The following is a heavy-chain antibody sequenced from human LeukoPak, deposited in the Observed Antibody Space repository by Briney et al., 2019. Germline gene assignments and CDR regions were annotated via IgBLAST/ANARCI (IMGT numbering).Heavy chain of an antibody. D-gene: IGHD3-22*01. CDR3: ARVTTP. Sequence: GGSLRLSCAASGFTFSSYAMHWVRQAPGKGLEWVAVISYDGSNKYYADSVKGRFTISRDNSKNTLYLQMNSLRAEDTAVYYCARVTTPWGQGTLVTVSS. CDR2: ISYDGSNK. V-gene: IGHV3-30*04. J-gene: IGHJ4*02. CDR1: GFTFSSYA.